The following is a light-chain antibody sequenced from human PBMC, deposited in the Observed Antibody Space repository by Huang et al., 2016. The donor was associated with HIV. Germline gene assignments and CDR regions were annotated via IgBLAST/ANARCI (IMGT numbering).Light chain of an antibody. CDR2: YAS. CDR3: QQRYNWPLT. Sequence: EIVLTQSPASLALSPGERATLSCRASQSVRNYLAWYQQKPGQAPRLLLFYASNRATDIPAWVSGSGSGTDFTLTISSLEPEDFAVYYCQQRYNWPLTFGGGTKVEIK. CDR1: QSVRNY. J-gene: IGKJ4*01. V-gene: IGKV3-11*01.